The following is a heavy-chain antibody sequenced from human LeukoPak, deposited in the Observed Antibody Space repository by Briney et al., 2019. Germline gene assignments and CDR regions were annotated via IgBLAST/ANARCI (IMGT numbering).Heavy chain of an antibody. V-gene: IGHV5-51*01. CDR1: GYSFTNFW. D-gene: IGHD5-12*01. J-gene: IGHJ5*02. CDR2: IYPDDSDT. CDR3: ARHATGYASNWFDP. Sequence: GESLKISCKGSGYSFTNFWIGWVRQMPGKGLEWMGIIYPDDSDTLYSPSFKGQVTISADKTISTAYLQWSSLKASDTAMYYCARHATGYASNWFDPWGQGTLVTVSS.